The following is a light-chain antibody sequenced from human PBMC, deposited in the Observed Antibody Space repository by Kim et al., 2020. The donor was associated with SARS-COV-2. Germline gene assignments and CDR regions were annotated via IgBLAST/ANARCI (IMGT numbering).Light chain of an antibody. V-gene: IGKV1-5*03. CDR1: QSISSR. CDR2: RTS. CDR3: QRYDRYSWT. J-gene: IGKJ1*01. Sequence: DIQMTQSPSTLSASVGDRVTITCRASQSISSRLAWYQQKPGKAPKLLIYRTSSLESGVPSRFTGSGSGTEFTLTISSLQPDDFATYYCQRYDRYSWTFGQGTKVDIK.